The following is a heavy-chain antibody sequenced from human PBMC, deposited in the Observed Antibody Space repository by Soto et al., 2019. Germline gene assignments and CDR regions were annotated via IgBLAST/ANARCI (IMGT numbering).Heavy chain of an antibody. CDR3: ARVLGTVTIRD. V-gene: IGHV1-69*02. Sequence: QVQLVQSGAEVKKPGSSVKVSCKASGGTFSSYTISWVRQAPGQGLEWMGRIIPILGIANYAQKFQGRVTFTADKSTSTAYMELSSLRSEDTAVYYCARVLGTVTIRDWGQGTLVTVSS. CDR2: IIPILGIA. J-gene: IGHJ4*02. D-gene: IGHD4-17*01. CDR1: GGTFSSYT.